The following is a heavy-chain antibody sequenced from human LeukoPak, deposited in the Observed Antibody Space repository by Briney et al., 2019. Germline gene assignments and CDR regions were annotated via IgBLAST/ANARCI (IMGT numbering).Heavy chain of an antibody. CDR2: IRSDESNR. J-gene: IGHJ4*02. D-gene: IGHD6-19*01. CDR1: GFTFSNYG. Sequence: GGSLRLSCAASGFTFSNYGMHWVRQAPGKGLEWVAFIRSDESNRYYAYSVKGRFTISSDNAENSLYLQMNSLRPEDTALYYCAKGRGWYSPDYWGQGTLVTVSS. V-gene: IGHV3-30*02. CDR3: AKGRGWYSPDY.